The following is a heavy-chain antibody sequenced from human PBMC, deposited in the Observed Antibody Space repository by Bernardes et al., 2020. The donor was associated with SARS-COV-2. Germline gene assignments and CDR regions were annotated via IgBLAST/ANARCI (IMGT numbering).Heavy chain of an antibody. CDR1: GFTFSSYG. Sequence: GGSLRLSCAASGFTFSSYGMHWVRQAPGKGLEWVAVISYDGSNKYYADSVKGRFTISRDNSKNTLYLQMNSLRAEDTAVYYCAKDGLIQGWELLYYGMDVWGQGTTVTVSS. V-gene: IGHV3-30*18. CDR3: AKDGLIQGWELLYYGMDV. J-gene: IGHJ6*02. CDR2: ISYDGSNK. D-gene: IGHD1-26*01.